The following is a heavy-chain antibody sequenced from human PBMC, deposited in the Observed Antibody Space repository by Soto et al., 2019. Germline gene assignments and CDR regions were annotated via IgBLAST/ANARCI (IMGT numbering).Heavy chain of an antibody. V-gene: IGHV4-38-2*01. Sequence: SETLSLTCAVSGYSISSGHYWAWIRQPPGKGLEWIGSFYYTGSSYYNPSLKSRVSISVDTSKNQISLKLRFVTAADAAVYFCARVGPSDYSNFEYWGQGRLVTVSS. D-gene: IGHD4-4*01. CDR2: FYYTGSS. CDR1: GYSISSGHY. CDR3: ARVGPSDYSNFEY. J-gene: IGHJ4*02.